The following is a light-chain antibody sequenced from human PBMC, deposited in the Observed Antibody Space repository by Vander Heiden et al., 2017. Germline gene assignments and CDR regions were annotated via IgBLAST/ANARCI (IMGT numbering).Light chain of an antibody. J-gene: IGKJ4*01. Sequence: IVITQSPPTLSVSPGDRAPLSCRASQSGSSNLAWYQQKPGQAHRLLIYGASTRATGIPARFSGSGSGTEFTLTISSLQSEDFAIYYCQQYNNWPRTFGGGTKVEIK. CDR3: QQYNNWPRT. CDR2: GAS. CDR1: QSGSSN. V-gene: IGKV3-15*01.